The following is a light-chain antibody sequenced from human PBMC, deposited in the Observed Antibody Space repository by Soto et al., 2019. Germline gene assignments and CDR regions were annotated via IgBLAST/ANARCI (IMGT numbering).Light chain of an antibody. CDR2: DAS. V-gene: IGKV1-5*01. J-gene: IGKJ1*01. Sequence: DIQMTQSPSTLSASVGDRVTITCRASQSISSWLTWYQQKPGKAPKLLIYDASSLESGVPSRFSGSGSRTEFTLTISSLQPDDFATYYCQQYGTFGQGTKVEIK. CDR1: QSISSW. CDR3: QQYGT.